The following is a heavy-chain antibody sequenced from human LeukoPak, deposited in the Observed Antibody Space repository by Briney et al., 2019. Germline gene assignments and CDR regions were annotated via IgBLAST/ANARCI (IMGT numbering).Heavy chain of an antibody. CDR1: GFTFSSYG. CDR3: ARTDTKSYGSAYLDV. Sequence: GGSLRLSCAASGFTFSSYGMHWVRQAPGKGLEWVAVISYDGSNKYYADSVKGRFTISRDNHKNTLYLQMNGLRAEDTAVYYCARTDTKSYGSAYLDVWGKGTTVTVSS. V-gene: IGHV3-30*03. CDR2: ISYDGSNK. D-gene: IGHD3-10*01. J-gene: IGHJ6*04.